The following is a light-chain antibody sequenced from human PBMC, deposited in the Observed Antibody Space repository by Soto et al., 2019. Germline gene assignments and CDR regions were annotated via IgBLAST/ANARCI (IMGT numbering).Light chain of an antibody. CDR3: QQYGSSQYT. CDR1: QSVSSSY. Sequence: EIVLTQSPGTLSLSPGERATLSCRASQSVSSSYLAWYQQKPGQAPRLLIYGASSRATGIPDRFSGSGSGTALTLTISRLEPEDFAVYYCQQYGSSQYTFGQGTKLDIK. J-gene: IGKJ2*01. V-gene: IGKV3-20*01. CDR2: GAS.